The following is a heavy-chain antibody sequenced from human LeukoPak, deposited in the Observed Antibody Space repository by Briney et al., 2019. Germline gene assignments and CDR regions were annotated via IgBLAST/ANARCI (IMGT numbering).Heavy chain of an antibody. J-gene: IGHJ3*02. CDR2: ISSSSSYI. D-gene: IGHD2-15*01. CDR3: ARDRSLRLSRSDAFDI. V-gene: IGHV3-21*01. Sequence: PGGSLRLSCAASGFTFSSYSMNWVRQAPGKGLEWVSSISSSSSYIYYADSVKGRFTISRDNAKNSLYLQMNSLRAEDTAVYYCARDRSLRLSRSDAFDIWGQGTKVTVSS. CDR1: GFTFSSYS.